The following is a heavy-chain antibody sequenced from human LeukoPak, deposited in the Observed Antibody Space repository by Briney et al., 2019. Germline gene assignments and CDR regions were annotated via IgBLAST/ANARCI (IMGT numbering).Heavy chain of an antibody. Sequence: ASVKVSCKISGFGLSVLSIHWMRQAPGKGLEWVGGIRPETGEPIFAQKFRGRVTITEDTLTDTGYLELRGLTSEDTAVYYCSTDSGRSYFYFDFWGQGTLVTVSS. J-gene: IGHJ4*02. D-gene: IGHD3-10*01. V-gene: IGHV1-24*01. CDR2: IRPETGEP. CDR3: STDSGRSYFYFDF. CDR1: GFGLSVLS.